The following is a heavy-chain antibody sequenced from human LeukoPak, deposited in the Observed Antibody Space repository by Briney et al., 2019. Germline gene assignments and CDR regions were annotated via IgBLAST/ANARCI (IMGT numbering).Heavy chain of an antibody. D-gene: IGHD4-23*01. V-gene: IGHV4-39*01. Sequence: KPSETLSLTCTVSGGSMSSNTYYWGWIRQPPGKGLAWIGTIYYSGSTYYNPSLKSRVSISADTSKNQFSLQLSSVTAADTAVYYCARHTFRGYSNNWFDPWGQGTLVTVSS. CDR2: IYYSGST. J-gene: IGHJ5*02. CDR3: ARHTFRGYSNNWFDP. CDR1: GGSMSSNTYY.